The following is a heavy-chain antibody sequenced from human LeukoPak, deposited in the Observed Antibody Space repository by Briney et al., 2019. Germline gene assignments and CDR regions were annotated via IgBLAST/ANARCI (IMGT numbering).Heavy chain of an antibody. CDR2: IYSGGTT. V-gene: IGHV3-66*01. J-gene: IGHJ4*02. CDR3: ARALPAASHTSFDY. CDR1: GFTVSSNY. D-gene: IGHD2-2*01. Sequence: GGSLRLSCAASGFTVSSNYTSWVRQAPGKGLEWVSIIYSGGTTYYADSVKGRFTISRDISKNTLYLQMSSLRAEDTAVFYCARALPAASHTSFDYWGQGTLVTVSS.